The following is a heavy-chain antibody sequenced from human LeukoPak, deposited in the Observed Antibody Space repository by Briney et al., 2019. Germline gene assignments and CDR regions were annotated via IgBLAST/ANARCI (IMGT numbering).Heavy chain of an antibody. CDR2: IYYSGST. V-gene: IGHV4-59*01. Sequence: SETLSLTCTVSGGSISSYYWSWIRQPPGKGLEWIGYIYYSGSTNYNPSLKSRVTISVDTSKNQFSLKLSSVTADDTAVYYCARDTMVRGVITASYFDYWGQGTLVTVSS. CDR1: GGSISSYY. D-gene: IGHD3-10*01. CDR3: ARDTMVRGVITASYFDY. J-gene: IGHJ4*02.